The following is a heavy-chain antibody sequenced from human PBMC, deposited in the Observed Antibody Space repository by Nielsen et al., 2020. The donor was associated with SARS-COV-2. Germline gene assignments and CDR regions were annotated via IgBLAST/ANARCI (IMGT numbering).Heavy chain of an antibody. V-gene: IGHV3-23*01. D-gene: IGHD3-22*01. CDR3: VKEMIEVVNPS. Sequence: GESLKISCAASGFTFSSYSMSWVRQAPGKGLEWVSAISGSGGSTYYADSVKGRFTISRDNSKNMLYLQMNSLRAEDTAVYYCVKEMIEVVNPSWGQGTLVTVSS. CDR2: ISGSGGST. CDR1: GFTFSSYS. J-gene: IGHJ4*02.